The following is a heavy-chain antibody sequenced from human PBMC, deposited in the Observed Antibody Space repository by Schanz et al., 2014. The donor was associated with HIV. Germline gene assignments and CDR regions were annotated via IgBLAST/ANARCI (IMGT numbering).Heavy chain of an antibody. CDR3: ARDGGEV. D-gene: IGHD3-16*01. V-gene: IGHV3-20*04. Sequence: GQLVESGGGVVQPGRSLRLSCAASGFTFSSYAMTWVRQAPGKGLEWVSGINWSGSSTAYADSVKGRFTISRDNAKNSLFLQMESLRAEDTAVYYCARDGGEVWGQGTTVTVSS. CDR2: INWSGSST. J-gene: IGHJ6*02. CDR1: GFTFSSYA.